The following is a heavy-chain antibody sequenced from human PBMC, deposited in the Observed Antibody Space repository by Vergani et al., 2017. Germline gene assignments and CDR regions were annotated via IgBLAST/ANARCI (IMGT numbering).Heavy chain of an antibody. J-gene: IGHJ5*02. V-gene: IGHV3-73*01. CDR1: GFTFSGSA. CDR3: TILRYYDDSSGYFVDWFDP. D-gene: IGHD3-22*01. CDR2: IRSKANSYPT. Sequence: EVQLVESGGGLVQPGGSLKLSCAASGFTFSGSAMPWVRPASGKGLEWVGRIRSKANSYPTAYAASVKGGFTISRDESTNTASLQMNSLKTEDTAVYYCTILRYYDDSSGYFVDWFDPWGQGTLVTVSS.